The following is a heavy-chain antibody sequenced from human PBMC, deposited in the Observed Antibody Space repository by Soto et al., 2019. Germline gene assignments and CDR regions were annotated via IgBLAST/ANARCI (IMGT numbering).Heavy chain of an antibody. Sequence: SETLSLTCTVSGGSISSYYWSWIRQPPGKGLEWIGYIYYSGSTNYNPSLKSRVTISVDTSKNQFSLKLSSVTAADTAVYYCARVFSGSYYQYFDYWGQGTLVTVSS. V-gene: IGHV4-59*01. CDR3: ARVFSGSYYQYFDY. CDR1: GGSISSYY. CDR2: IYYSGST. J-gene: IGHJ4*02. D-gene: IGHD1-26*01.